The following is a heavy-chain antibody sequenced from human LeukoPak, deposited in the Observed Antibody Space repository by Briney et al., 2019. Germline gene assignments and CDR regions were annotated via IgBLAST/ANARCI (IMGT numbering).Heavy chain of an antibody. V-gene: IGHV1-69*13. CDR2: IIPIFGTA. J-gene: IGHJ6*03. CDR3: ARDKQPAATWDYYYYMDV. D-gene: IGHD2-2*01. Sequence: SVKVSCKASGGTFSSYAISWVRQAPGQGLEWMGGIIPIFGTANYAQKFQGRVTITADESTSTACMELSSLRSEDTAVYYCARDKQPAATWDYYYYMDVWGKGTTVTISS. CDR1: GGTFSSYA.